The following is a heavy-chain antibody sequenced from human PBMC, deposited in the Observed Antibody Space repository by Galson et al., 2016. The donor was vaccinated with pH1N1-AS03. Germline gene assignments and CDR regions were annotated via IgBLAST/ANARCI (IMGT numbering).Heavy chain of an antibody. CDR3: ARTLAASGYYFDS. D-gene: IGHD6-25*01. CDR2: ISSSSSYT. V-gene: IGHV3-11*06. CDR1: GFTFSDYY. Sequence: SLRLSCAASGFTFSDYYMSWIRQAPGKGLEWISYISSSSSYTNYADSVKGRFTISRDNAENSLYLQMNSLRAEDTAVYYCARTLAASGYYFDSWGQGTLVTVSS. J-gene: IGHJ4*02.